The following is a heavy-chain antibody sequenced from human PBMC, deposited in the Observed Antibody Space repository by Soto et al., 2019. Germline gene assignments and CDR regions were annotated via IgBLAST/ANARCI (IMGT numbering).Heavy chain of an antibody. V-gene: IGHV3-9*01. CDR2: ISWNSGSI. Sequence: EVQLVESGGGLVQPGRSLRLSCAASGFTFDDYAMHWVRQAPGKGLEWVSGISWNSGSIGYADSVKGRFTISRDNAKNSLYLQMNSLRAEDTALYYCAKDGDTAIVHPYYYYYMDVWGKGTTVTVSS. D-gene: IGHD5-18*01. CDR3: AKDGDTAIVHPYYYYYMDV. CDR1: GFTFDDYA. J-gene: IGHJ6*03.